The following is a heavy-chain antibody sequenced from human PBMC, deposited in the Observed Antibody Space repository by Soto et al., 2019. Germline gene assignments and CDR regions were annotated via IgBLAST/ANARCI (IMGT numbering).Heavy chain of an antibody. Sequence: EVQLVESGGDSVQPGGSMRLSCAASGFPFSSYWMHWVRHTPGKGLEWVSRISGDGTTIYYAVSVTGRFTVSRDNAKNTLSLQTSGLGAEDQAVYYCARECYVLLTGYYTDHWGQGTLVSVSS. CDR3: ARECYVLLTGYYTDH. CDR1: GFPFSSYW. CDR2: ISGDGTTI. J-gene: IGHJ4*02. V-gene: IGHV3-74*01. D-gene: IGHD3-9*01.